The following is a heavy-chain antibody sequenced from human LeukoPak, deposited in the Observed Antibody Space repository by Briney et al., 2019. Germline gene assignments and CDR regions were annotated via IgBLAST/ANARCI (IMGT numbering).Heavy chain of an antibody. CDR2: VNRSGYT. CDR3: ARQLYGSDY. V-gene: IGHV4-34*01. CDR1: GVSFSTYY. D-gene: IGHD4-17*01. J-gene: IGHJ4*02. Sequence: PSETLSLTCGVSGVSFSTYYWSWIRQSPEKGLEWIGEVNRSGYTNYNPSLKSRVTISVDTSKNQFSLNLRSVTAADTAVYYCARQLYGSDYWGQGTLVTVSS.